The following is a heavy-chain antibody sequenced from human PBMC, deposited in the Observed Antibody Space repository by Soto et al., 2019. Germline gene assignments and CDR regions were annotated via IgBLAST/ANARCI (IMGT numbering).Heavy chain of an antibody. Sequence: QVQLVQSGAEVMKPGASVKVSCKASGYTFTSYYMHWLRQAPGQGLEWVGFFNPASTGTTHAQKFQGRVTLTKDTSAGAAYLELSSLRAEDTAIYYCARETGYGGSYTFGMDVWGQGTTVTVSS. V-gene: IGHV1-46*01. CDR3: ARETGYGGSYTFGMDV. CDR1: GYTFTSYY. D-gene: IGHD1-26*01. CDR2: FNPASTGT. J-gene: IGHJ6*02.